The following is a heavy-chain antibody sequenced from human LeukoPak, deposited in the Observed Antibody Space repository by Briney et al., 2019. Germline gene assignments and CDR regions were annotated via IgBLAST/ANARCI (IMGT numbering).Heavy chain of an antibody. J-gene: IGHJ6*03. CDR3: ARGCPTSMLEDYYYYMDV. Sequence: ASVTVSCKASGYTFTSYDINWVRQATGQGLEWMGWMNPNSGNTGYAQKFQGRVTMTRNTSISTAYMELSSLRSEDTAVYYCARGCPTSMLEDYYYYMDVWGKGTTVTVSS. CDR1: GYTFTSYD. D-gene: IGHD2/OR15-2a*01. CDR2: MNPNSGNT. V-gene: IGHV1-8*01.